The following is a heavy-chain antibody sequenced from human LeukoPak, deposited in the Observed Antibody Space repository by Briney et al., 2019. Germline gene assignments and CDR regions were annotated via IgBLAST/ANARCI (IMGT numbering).Heavy chain of an antibody. CDR2: ISGSGGST. V-gene: IGHV3-23*01. CDR1: GFTFSSYA. D-gene: IGHD6-19*01. CDR3: AKVWDSSGPYDAFDI. Sequence: GGSLRLSCAASGFTFSSYAMSWVRQAPGKGLEWVSAISGSGGSTYYADSVKGRFTISRDDSKNTLYLQMNSLRAEDTAVYHCAKVWDSSGPYDAFDIWGQGTMVTVSS. J-gene: IGHJ3*02.